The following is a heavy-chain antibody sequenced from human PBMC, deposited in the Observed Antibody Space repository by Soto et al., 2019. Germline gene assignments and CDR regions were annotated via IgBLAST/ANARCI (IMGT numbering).Heavy chain of an antibody. CDR1: GGSISSYY. Sequence: SETLSLTCTASGGSISSYYWSWIRQPPGKGLEWIGYIYYSGSTNYNPSLKSRVTISVDTSKNQFSLKLSSVTAADTAVYYCARRYGASFDYWGQGTRVTVS. CDR3: ARRYGASFDY. J-gene: IGHJ4*02. V-gene: IGHV4-59*01. CDR2: IYYSGST. D-gene: IGHD4-17*01.